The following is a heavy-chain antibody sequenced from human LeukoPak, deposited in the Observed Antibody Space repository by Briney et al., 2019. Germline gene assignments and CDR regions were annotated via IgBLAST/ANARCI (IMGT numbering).Heavy chain of an antibody. CDR2: IYSGGST. D-gene: IGHD5-24*01. CDR3: ASRRSRDGYNYYYYGMDV. Sequence: GGSLRLSCAASGFTVSSNYMSWVRQAPGKGLEWVSVIYSGGSTYYADSVKGRFTISRDNSKNTLYLQMNSLRAEDTAVYYCASRRSRDGYNYYYYGMDVWAKGPRSPSP. CDR1: GFTVSSNY. V-gene: IGHV3-53*01. J-gene: IGHJ6*02.